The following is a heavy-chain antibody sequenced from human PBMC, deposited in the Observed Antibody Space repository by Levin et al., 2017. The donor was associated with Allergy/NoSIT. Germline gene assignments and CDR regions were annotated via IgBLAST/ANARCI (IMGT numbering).Heavy chain of an antibody. CDR3: ARDARAHASDAFDI. V-gene: IGHV1-69*13. D-gene: IGHD3-16*01. J-gene: IGHJ3*02. CDR2: IIPIFGTA. Sequence: VKVSCKASGGTFSSYAISWVRQAPGQGLEWMGGIIPIFGTANYAQKFQGRVTITADESTSTAYMELSSLRSEDTAVYYCARDARAHASDAFDIWGQGTMVTVSS. CDR1: GGTFSSYA.